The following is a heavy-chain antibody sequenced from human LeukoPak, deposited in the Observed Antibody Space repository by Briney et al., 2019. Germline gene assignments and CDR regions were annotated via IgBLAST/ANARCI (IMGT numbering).Heavy chain of an antibody. CDR2: SYPGDSDT. CDR3: ARPGVVRAAISWAFDI. CDR1: GYSFTSYW. J-gene: IGHJ3*02. Sequence: GESLKISCKGSGYSFTSYWIGWVRQMPGKGLEGMGISYPGDSDTRYSPSFQGQVTISADKSISTAYLQWSSLKASDTAMYYCARPGVVRAAISWAFDIWGQGTMVTVSS. V-gene: IGHV5-51*01. D-gene: IGHD2-2*02.